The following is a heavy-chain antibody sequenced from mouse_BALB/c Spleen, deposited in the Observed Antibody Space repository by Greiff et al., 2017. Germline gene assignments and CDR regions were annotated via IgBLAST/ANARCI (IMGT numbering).Heavy chain of an antibody. CDR1: GFTFSNYW. CDR3: TSIYYDYEGFAY. D-gene: IGHD2-4*01. J-gene: IGHJ3*01. V-gene: IGHV6-6*02. Sequence: EVKVEESGGGLVQPGGSMKLSCVASGFTFSNYWMNWVRQSPEKGLEWVAEIRLKSNNYATHYAESVKGRFTISRDDSKSSVYLQMNNLRAEDTGIYYCTSIYYDYEGFAYWGQGTLVTVSA. CDR2: IRLKSNNYAT.